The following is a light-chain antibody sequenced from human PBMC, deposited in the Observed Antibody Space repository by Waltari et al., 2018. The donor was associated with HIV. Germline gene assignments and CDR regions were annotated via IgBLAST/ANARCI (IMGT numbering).Light chain of an antibody. V-gene: IGKV3-11*01. CDR2: DAS. Sequence: EIVLTQSPATLSLSPGERATPPCRASQGVSSYLAWYQQKTGQAPRLLIYDASNRATGIPARFSGSGSGTDFTLTISSLEPEDFAVYYCQQRSNWPPWTFGQGTKVEIK. CDR1: QGVSSY. CDR3: QQRSNWPPWT. J-gene: IGKJ1*01.